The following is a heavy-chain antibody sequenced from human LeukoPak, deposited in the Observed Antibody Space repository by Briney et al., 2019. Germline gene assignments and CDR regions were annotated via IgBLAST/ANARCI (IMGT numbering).Heavy chain of an antibody. CDR1: GYTFTSYD. V-gene: IGHV1-8*01. Sequence: ASVKVSCKASGYTFTSYDINWVRQATGQGLDWMGWMNPNSGNTGYAQKFQGRVTMTRNTSISAAYMELSSLRSEDTAVYYCARGVRGCSGGSCYFGFNYYYYMDVWGKGATVTVSS. J-gene: IGHJ6*03. CDR3: ARGVRGCSGGSCYFGFNYYYYMDV. CDR2: MNPNSGNT. D-gene: IGHD2-15*01.